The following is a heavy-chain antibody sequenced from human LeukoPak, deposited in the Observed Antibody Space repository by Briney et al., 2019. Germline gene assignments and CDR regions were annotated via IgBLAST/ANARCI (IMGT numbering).Heavy chain of an antibody. D-gene: IGHD4-17*01. CDR3: ARDHPTVAGPYGMDV. J-gene: IGHJ6*02. CDR1: GYTFTSYD. CDR2: IIPILGIA. Sequence: SVKVSCKASGYTFTSYDSNWVRQAPGQGLEWMGRIIPILGIANYAQKLQGRVTITADKSTSTAYMELSSLRSEDTAVYYCARDHPTVAGPYGMDVWGQGTTVTVSS. V-gene: IGHV1-69*04.